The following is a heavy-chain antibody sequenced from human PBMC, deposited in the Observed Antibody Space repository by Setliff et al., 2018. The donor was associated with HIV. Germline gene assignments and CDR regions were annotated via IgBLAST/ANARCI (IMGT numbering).Heavy chain of an antibody. CDR3: ARDDVGYCSGGSCYHLFDTFDI. D-gene: IGHD2-15*01. CDR2: ISSYNDNT. CDR1: GYSFTNYG. Sequence: GASVKVSCKASGYSFTNYGIRWVRQAPGQGLEWMGWISSYNDNTNYALNLQGRVTMTTDTSTSTAYMELRGLRSDDTAVYYCARDDVGYCSGGSCYHLFDTFDIWGQGTVVTVSS. V-gene: IGHV1-18*01. J-gene: IGHJ3*02.